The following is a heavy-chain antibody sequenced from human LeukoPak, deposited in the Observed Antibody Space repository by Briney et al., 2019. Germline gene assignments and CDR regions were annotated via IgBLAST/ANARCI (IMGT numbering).Heavy chain of an antibody. CDR2: INPNTSGT. CDR3: ARDPSGYYYGWFDP. Sequence: GASVKVSCKASGYTFTGSYMHWVRQAPGQGLEWMGWINPNTSGTNYAQKFQGRVTMTRDTSISTAYMELSRLRSDDTAVYYCARDPSGYYYGWFDPWGQGTLVTVSS. CDR1: GYTFTGSY. V-gene: IGHV1-2*02. D-gene: IGHD3-22*01. J-gene: IGHJ5*02.